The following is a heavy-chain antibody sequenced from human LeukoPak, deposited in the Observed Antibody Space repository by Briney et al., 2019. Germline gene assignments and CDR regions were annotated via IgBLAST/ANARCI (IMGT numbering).Heavy chain of an antibody. CDR2: INHSGST. CDR1: GGSFSGYY. CDR3: ARGMYSGSYYSHYYYYMDV. V-gene: IGHV4-34*01. J-gene: IGHJ6*03. Sequence: SETLSLTCAVYGGSFSGYYWSWIRQPPGKGLEWIGEINHSGSTNYNPSLKSRVTMSVDTSKNQFSLKLSSVTAADTAVYYCARGMYSGSYYSHYYYYMDVWGKGTTVTISS. D-gene: IGHD1-26*01.